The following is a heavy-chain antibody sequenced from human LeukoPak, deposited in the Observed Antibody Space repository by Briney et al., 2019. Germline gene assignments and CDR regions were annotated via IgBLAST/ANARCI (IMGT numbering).Heavy chain of an antibody. D-gene: IGHD3-16*01. Sequence: ASVKVSCKASGYTFTDYYMHWVRQAPGQGLEWMGWINSNSGDRRYARDFRGRITLTRDTSFSTAYMELSSLRSDDTAVYYCARYTVYDYIWGSMHWGQGTLVTVSS. CDR3: ARYTVYDYIWGSMH. CDR2: INSNSGDR. CDR1: GYTFTDYY. J-gene: IGHJ4*02. V-gene: IGHV1-2*02.